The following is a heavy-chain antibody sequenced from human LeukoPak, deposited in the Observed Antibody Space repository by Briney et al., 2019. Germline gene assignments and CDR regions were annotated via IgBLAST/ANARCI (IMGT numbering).Heavy chain of an antibody. J-gene: IGHJ5*02. Sequence: GGSLRLSCAASGFTFSAFGMHWVRQAPGKGLEWVTFIPYDGSDKYYADSVKGRFTISRDNSKNTLYLQMNSLRAEDTAVYYCAKDFSRYSSSWFNWFDPWGQGTLVTVSS. CDR2: IPYDGSDK. V-gene: IGHV3-30*02. CDR1: GFTFSAFG. CDR3: AKDFSRYSSSWFNWFDP. D-gene: IGHD6-13*01.